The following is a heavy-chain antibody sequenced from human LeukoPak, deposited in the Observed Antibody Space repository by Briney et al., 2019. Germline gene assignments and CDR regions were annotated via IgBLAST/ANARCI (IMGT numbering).Heavy chain of an antibody. Sequence: ASETLSLTCTVSGGSISSYYWSWIRQPPGKGLEWIGYIYYSGSTNYNPSLKSRVTISLDTSKNQFSLKLSSVTAADTAVYYCARDDYGGNHFDYWGQGTLVTVSS. V-gene: IGHV4-59*12. CDR1: GGSISSYY. CDR3: ARDDYGGNHFDY. J-gene: IGHJ4*02. D-gene: IGHD4-23*01. CDR2: IYYSGST.